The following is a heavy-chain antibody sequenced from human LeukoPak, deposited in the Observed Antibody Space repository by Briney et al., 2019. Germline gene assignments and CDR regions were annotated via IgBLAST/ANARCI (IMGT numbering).Heavy chain of an antibody. Sequence: QTGGSLRLSCAASGFTFSSYAMHWVRQAPGKGLDWVAVISYDGSNKYYADSVKGRFTISRDNSKNTLYLQMNSLRAEDTAVYYCARDGDSYGDYSYYYMDVWGKGTTVTVSS. D-gene: IGHD5-18*01. J-gene: IGHJ6*03. CDR2: ISYDGSNK. CDR3: ARDGDSYGDYSYYYMDV. CDR1: GFTFSSYA. V-gene: IGHV3-30*04.